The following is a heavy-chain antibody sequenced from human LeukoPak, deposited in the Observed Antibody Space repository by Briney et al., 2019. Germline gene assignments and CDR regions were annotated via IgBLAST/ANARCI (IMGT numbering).Heavy chain of an antibody. J-gene: IGHJ6*02. CDR3: ARDRAVAVTSEIYYYYGMDV. V-gene: IGHV3-23*01. D-gene: IGHD6-19*01. CDR1: GVIFSSHA. CDR2: ITGSGGTR. Sequence: GGSLRLSCAVSGVIFSSHAMTWVRQAPGKGLEWVSGITGSGGTRYHAESVKGRFTISRDNSKNTLYLQMNSLRPEDTAVYYCARDRAVAVTSEIYYYYGMDVWGQGTTVTVSS.